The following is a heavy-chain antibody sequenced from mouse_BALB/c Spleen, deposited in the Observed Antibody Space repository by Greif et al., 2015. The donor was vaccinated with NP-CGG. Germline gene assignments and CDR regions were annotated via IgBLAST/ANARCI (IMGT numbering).Heavy chain of an antibody. CDR3: ARHYYGSSYSY. J-gene: IGHJ2*01. D-gene: IGHD1-1*01. V-gene: IGHV5-12-1*01. Sequence: EVMLVESGGGLVKPGGSLKLSCAASGFAFSSYDMSWVRQTPEKRLEWVAYISSGGSSTYYPDTVKGRFTISRDNAKNTLYLQMSSLKSEDTAMYYCARHYYGSSYSYWGQGTTLTVSS. CDR1: GFAFSSYD. CDR2: ISSGGSST.